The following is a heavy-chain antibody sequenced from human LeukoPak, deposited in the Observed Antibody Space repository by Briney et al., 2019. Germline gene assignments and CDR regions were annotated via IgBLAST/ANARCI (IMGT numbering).Heavy chain of an antibody. V-gene: IGHV3-21*01. J-gene: IGHJ3*02. D-gene: IGHD2-2*01. CDR1: GFTFSSYS. CDR3: ARDRYCSSTSCYWDAFDI. Sequence: PGGSLRLSCAASGFTFSSYSMNWVRQAPGKGLEWVSSISSSSSYIYYADSVKGRFTISRDNAKNSLYLQMNSLRAEDTAVYYCARDRYCSSTSCYWDAFDIWGQGTMVTVSS. CDR2: ISSSSSYI.